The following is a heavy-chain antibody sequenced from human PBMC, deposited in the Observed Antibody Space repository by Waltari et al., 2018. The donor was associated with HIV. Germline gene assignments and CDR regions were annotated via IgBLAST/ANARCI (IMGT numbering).Heavy chain of an antibody. CDR3: ARGSSVDLSRFLENSADRRFYYYGLDV. D-gene: IGHD3-3*01. CDR1: RYTFIHCP. Sequence: QVQLVPSAAEVKRPGSSVMVSCKASRYTFIHCPFNWVRQALGKALQWLGAIIPIFGTANYEQTFQVRVTIIADEITSTTYIELRSLRSEETAVYYCARGSSVDLSRFLENSADRRFYYYGLDVWGQGTTVTVSS. V-gene: IGHV1-69*01. J-gene: IGHJ6*02. CDR2: IIPIFGTA.